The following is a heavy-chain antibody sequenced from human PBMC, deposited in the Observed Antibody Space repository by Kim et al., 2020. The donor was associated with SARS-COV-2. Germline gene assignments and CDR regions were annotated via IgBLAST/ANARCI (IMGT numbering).Heavy chain of an antibody. CDR3: ARESYYDFWSGYLPANDY. V-gene: IGHV1-3*01. J-gene: IGHJ4*02. CDR1: GYTFTSYA. D-gene: IGHD3-3*01. Sequence: ASVKVSCKASGYTFTSYAMHWVRQAPGQRLEWMGWINAGNGNTKYSQKFQGRVTITRDTSASTAYMELSSLRSEDTAVYYCARESYYDFWSGYLPANDYWGQGTLVTVSS. CDR2: INAGNGNT.